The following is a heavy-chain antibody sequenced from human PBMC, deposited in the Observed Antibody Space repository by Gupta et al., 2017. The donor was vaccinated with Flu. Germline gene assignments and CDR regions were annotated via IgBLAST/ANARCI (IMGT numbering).Heavy chain of an antibody. Sequence: EVQLVESGGGLVKPGGSLRLSCAASGFTFSSYSMNWVRQAPGKGLEWVSSISSSSSYIYYADSVKGRFTISRDNAKNSLYLQMNSLRAEDTAVYYCARGPALPSYYYDSSGHYYFDYWGQGTLVTGSS. V-gene: IGHV3-21*01. CDR3: ARGPALPSYYYDSSGHYYFDY. D-gene: IGHD3-22*01. CDR1: GFTFSSYS. CDR2: ISSSSSYI. J-gene: IGHJ4*02.